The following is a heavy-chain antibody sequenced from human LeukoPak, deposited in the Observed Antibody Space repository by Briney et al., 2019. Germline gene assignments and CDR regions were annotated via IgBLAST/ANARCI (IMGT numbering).Heavy chain of an antibody. J-gene: IGHJ4*02. V-gene: IGHV3-15*01. CDR2: IKSKTDGGTT. D-gene: IGHD5-12*01. Sequence: GGSLRLSCAASGFTFSNAWMSWVRQAPGKGLEWVGRIKSKTDGGTTDYAAPVKGRFTISRDDSKNTLYLQMNSLKTEDTAVYYCTTSGPNSGYDYWFNYWGQGTLVTVSS. CDR3: TTSGPNSGYDYWFNY. CDR1: GFTFSNAW.